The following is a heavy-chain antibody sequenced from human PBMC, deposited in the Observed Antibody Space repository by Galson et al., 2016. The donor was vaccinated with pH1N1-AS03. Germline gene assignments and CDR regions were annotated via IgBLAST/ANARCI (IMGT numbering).Heavy chain of an antibody. CDR3: AKDKGSSRHDDY. J-gene: IGHJ4*02. CDR2: ITSGGNT. Sequence: SLRLSCAASGFSFSSYAMSWVRQAPGKGLQWVSSITSGGNTYYADSVKGRFTISRDKSKQTLYLQMNSLRAEDAAVYLCAKDKGSSRHDDYWGQGTRVTVSS. D-gene: IGHD6-13*01. V-gene: IGHV3-23*01. CDR1: GFSFSSYA.